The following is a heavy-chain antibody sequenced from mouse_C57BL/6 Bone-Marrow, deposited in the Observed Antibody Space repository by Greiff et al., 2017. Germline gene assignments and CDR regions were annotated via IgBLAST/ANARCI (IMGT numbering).Heavy chain of an antibody. CDR1: GFTFSSYA. Sequence: EVKLMESGGGLVKPGGSLKLSFAASGFTFSSYAMSWVRQTPEKRLEWVATISDGGSYTYYPDNVKGRFTISRDNAKNNLYLQMNHLRSEDTAMYCCARGEDYAMDYWGQGTSVTVSS. J-gene: IGHJ4*01. V-gene: IGHV5-4*03. CDR2: ISDGGSYT. CDR3: ARGEDYAMDY.